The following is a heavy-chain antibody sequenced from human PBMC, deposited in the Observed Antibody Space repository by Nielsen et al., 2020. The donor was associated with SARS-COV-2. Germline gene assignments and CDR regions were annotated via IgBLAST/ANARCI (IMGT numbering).Heavy chain of an antibody. CDR2: ISSSSSYI. D-gene: IGHD6-19*01. CDR1: GFTFSSYS. CDR3: ARDRGIAVAGVFDY. Sequence: GVLKISCAASGFTFSSYSMNWVRQAPGKGLEWVSSISSSSSYIYYADSVKGRFTISRDNAKNSLYLQMNSLRAEDTAVYYCARDRGIAVAGVFDYWGQGTLVTVSS. J-gene: IGHJ4*02. V-gene: IGHV3-21*01.